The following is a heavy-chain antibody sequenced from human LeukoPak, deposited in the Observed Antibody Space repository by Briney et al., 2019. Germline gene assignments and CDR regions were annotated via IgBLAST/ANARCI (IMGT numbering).Heavy chain of an antibody. J-gene: IGHJ3*02. Sequence: PSETLSLTCTVSGGSISSYYWSWIRQPAGKGLEWIGRIYTSGSTNYNPSLKSRVTMSVDTSKNQFSLKLSSVTAADTAAYYCARGHVDTATLGVWDNDAFDIWGQGTMVTVSS. CDR2: IYTSGST. D-gene: IGHD5-18*01. CDR3: ARGHVDTATLGVWDNDAFDI. CDR1: GGSISSYY. V-gene: IGHV4-4*07.